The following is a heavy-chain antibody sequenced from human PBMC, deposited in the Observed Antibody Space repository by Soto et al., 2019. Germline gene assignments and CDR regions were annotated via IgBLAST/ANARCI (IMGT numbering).Heavy chain of an antibody. J-gene: IGHJ5*02. CDR1: GFSLSTTGVG. CDR2: IYWDDDK. CDR3: AXXXXXXXLGRERANYFDP. V-gene: IGHV2-5*02. Sequence: QITLKESGPTLVRPTQTLTLTCTFSGFSLSTTGVGXGXIRXXXXXALEWLALIYWDDDKRYSPSLKSRLTXXXXXXXXXXXXXXXXXXXXXXXXXXCAXXXXXXXLGRERANYFDPWGQGTLVTVSS. D-gene: IGHD3-16*01.